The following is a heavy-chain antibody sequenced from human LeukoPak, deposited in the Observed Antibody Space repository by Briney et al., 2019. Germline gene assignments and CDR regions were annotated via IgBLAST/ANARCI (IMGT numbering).Heavy chain of an antibody. CDR3: AKLPREYCSSTSCPNWLDT. CDR1: GFTFSNYA. V-gene: IGHV3-23*01. D-gene: IGHD2-2*01. Sequence: PGGSLRLSCAASGFTFSNYAMTWVRQAPGKGLEWVSALSASGGTTYYADSVKGRFTTSRDNSKNTLYLQMNSLRAEDTAVYYCAKLPREYCSSTSCPNWLDTWGQGTLVTVSS. CDR2: LSASGGTT. J-gene: IGHJ5*02.